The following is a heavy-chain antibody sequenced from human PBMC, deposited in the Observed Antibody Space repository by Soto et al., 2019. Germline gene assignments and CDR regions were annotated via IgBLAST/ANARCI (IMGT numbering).Heavy chain of an antibody. D-gene: IGHD3-9*01. Sequence: GGSLRLSCAASGFTFSSYWMSWVRQAPGKGLEWVANIKQDGSEKYYVDSVKGRFTISRDNAKNSLYLQMNSLRAEDTAVYYCARDYHDYDILTGSAPEYWGQGTLVTVSS. CDR2: IKQDGSEK. V-gene: IGHV3-7*01. J-gene: IGHJ4*02. CDR3: ARDYHDYDILTGSAPEY. CDR1: GFTFSSYW.